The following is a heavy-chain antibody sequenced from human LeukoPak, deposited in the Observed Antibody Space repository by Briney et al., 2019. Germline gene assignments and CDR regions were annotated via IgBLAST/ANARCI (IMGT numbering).Heavy chain of an antibody. Sequence: GASVTVSCKASGYTFTNYYMHWVRQAPGQGLEWMGIINPSGGSTSYAQKFQGRVTMTRDTSTSTVYMELSSLRSEDTAVYYCASWGYGGFDYWGQGTLVTVSS. CDR1: GYTFTNYY. V-gene: IGHV1-46*01. D-gene: IGHD4-23*01. CDR2: INPSGGST. J-gene: IGHJ4*02. CDR3: ASWGYGGFDY.